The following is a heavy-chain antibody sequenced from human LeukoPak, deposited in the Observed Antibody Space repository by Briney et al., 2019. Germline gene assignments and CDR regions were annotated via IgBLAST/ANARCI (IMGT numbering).Heavy chain of an antibody. CDR3: ARDLTTLHY. J-gene: IGHJ4*02. V-gene: IGHV3-21*06. CDR1: GFTFSDYF. Sequence: GGSLRLSCAASGFTFSDYFMDWVRQAPGKGLEWVSSISNGSDRIYYADSVQGRFTISRDNAKNLVYLQMEGLRVGDTAAYFCARDLTTLHYWGQGTLVTVSS. CDR2: ISNGSDRI. D-gene: IGHD4-11*01.